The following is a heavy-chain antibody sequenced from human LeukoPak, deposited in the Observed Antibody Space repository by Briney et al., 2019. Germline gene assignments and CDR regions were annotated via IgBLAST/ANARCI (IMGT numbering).Heavy chain of an antibody. Sequence: SVKVSCKASGGTFSSYAISWVRQAPGQGLEWMGAIIPIFGTANYAQKFQGRVTITADESTSTAYMELSSLRSEDTAVYYRARGAGLRFLEWLSPLYYYYYMDVWGKGTTVTVSS. CDR3: ARGAGLRFLEWLSPLYYYYYMDV. CDR2: IIPIFGTA. CDR1: GGTFSSYA. V-gene: IGHV1-69*13. D-gene: IGHD3-3*01. J-gene: IGHJ6*03.